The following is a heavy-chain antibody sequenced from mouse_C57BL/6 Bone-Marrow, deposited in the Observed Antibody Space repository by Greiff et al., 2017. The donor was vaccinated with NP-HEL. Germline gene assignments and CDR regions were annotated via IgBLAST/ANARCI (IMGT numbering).Heavy chain of an antibody. D-gene: IGHD2-4*01. CDR1: GYTFTDYE. V-gene: IGHV1-15*01. CDR3: TRCDYALDY. Sequence: QVQLQQSGAELVRPGASVTLSCKASGYTFTDYEMHWVKQTPVHGLEWIGAIDPETGGTAYNQKFKSKAILTADKSSSTAYMELRSLTSEDSAVYYCTRCDYALDYWGQGTTLTVSS. CDR2: IDPETGGT. J-gene: IGHJ2*01.